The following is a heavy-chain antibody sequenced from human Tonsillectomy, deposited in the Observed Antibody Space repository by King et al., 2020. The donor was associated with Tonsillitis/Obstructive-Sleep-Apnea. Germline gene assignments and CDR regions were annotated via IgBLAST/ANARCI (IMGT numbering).Heavy chain of an antibody. V-gene: IGHV4-34*01. Sequence: HVQLPQWGAGLLKPSETLSLTCAVYGGSFSGYYWSWIRQPPGKGLEWIGEINHSGSSNYNPSLKSRVTISVDTSKNQFSLKLSSVTAADTAVYYCARVGYSYGSSYYYMDVWGKGTTVTVSS. J-gene: IGHJ6*03. D-gene: IGHD5-18*01. CDR1: GGSFSGYY. CDR3: ARVGYSYGSSYYYMDV. CDR2: INHSGSS.